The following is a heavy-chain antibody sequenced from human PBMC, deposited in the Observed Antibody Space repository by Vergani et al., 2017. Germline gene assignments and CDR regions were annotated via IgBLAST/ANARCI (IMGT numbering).Heavy chain of an antibody. D-gene: IGHD3-22*01. CDR2: IWYDGSNK. J-gene: IGHJ4*02. CDR1: GFTFSSYG. Sequence: QVQLVESGGGVVQPGRSLRLSCAASGFTFSSYGMHWVRQAPGKGLEWVAVIWYDGSNKYYADSVKGRFTISRDNAKNSLYLQMNSLRAEDTAVYYCARSIRDDTVGFDYWGQGTLVTVSS. CDR3: ARSIRDDTVGFDY. V-gene: IGHV3-33*01.